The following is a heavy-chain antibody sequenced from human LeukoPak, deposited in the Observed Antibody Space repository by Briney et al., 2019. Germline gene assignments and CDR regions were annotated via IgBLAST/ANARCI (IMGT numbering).Heavy chain of an antibody. V-gene: IGHV4-34*01. CDR1: GGSFSGYY. D-gene: IGHD7-27*01. Sequence: SETLSLTCAVYGGSFSGYYWSWIRQPPGKGLEWIGEINHSGSTNYNPSLKSRVTISVDTSKNQFSLKLSSVTAADTAVYYCASDLTHPLNWGSRDYWGQGTLVTVSS. CDR2: INHSGST. CDR3: ASDLTHPLNWGSRDY. J-gene: IGHJ4*02.